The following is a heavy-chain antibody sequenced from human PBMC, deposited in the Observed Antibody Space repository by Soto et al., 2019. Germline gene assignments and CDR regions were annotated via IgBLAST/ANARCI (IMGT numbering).Heavy chain of an antibody. CDR2: IKYSGHP. CDR3: ARVDIAVVPSTTFDY. J-gene: IGHJ4*02. V-gene: IGHV4-39*01. Sequence: QLQLQESGPGLVKPSETLSLTCTVSGGSISSISYYWGWIRPPPEKGLEWIGSIKYSGHPFYNPSLRSRFTMSVDTSTNQFSLRLSSVTAAETAVYYCARVDIAVVPSTTFDYWGQGTLVTVSS. D-gene: IGHD2-2*01. CDR1: GGSISSISYY.